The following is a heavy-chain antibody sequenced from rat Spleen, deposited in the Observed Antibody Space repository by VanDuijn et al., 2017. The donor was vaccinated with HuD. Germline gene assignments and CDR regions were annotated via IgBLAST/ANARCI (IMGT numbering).Heavy chain of an antibody. V-gene: IGHV5-7*01. D-gene: IGHD1-11*01. CDR3: ARHGYGGYSGSFAY. J-gene: IGHJ2*01. Sequence: EVQLVESGGGLVQPGRSLKLSCAASGFTFSDNYMAWVRQAPTKGLEWVASISYDGGGTYYRDSVKGRFTISRDNAESTLYLQMDSLRSEDTATYYCARHGYGGYSGSFAYWGQGVMVTVSS. CDR1: GFTFSDNY. CDR2: ISYDGGGT.